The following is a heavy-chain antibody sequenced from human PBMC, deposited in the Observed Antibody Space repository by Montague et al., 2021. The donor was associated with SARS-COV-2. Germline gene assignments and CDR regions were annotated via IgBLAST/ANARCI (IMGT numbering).Heavy chain of an antibody. Sequence: SETLSLTCTVSAGSISTYYWSWIRQPPGKGLEWIGYIYYSGSTNYNPSLKSRVTISVDTSKKQFSLKLSSVTAADTAMYYCARVSTLRGYSGYDPADAFDFWGKGTMVTVSS. CDR2: IYYSGST. D-gene: IGHD5-12*01. CDR1: AGSISTYY. CDR3: ARVSTLRGYSGYDPADAFDF. V-gene: IGHV4-59*01. J-gene: IGHJ3*01.